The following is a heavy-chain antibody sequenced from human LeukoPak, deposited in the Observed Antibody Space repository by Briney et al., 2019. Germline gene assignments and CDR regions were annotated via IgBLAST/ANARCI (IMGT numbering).Heavy chain of an antibody. Sequence: GGSLRLSCAASGFTFSDYYMSWIRQAPGKGLEWVSYISSGGTTIYYTDSVKGRFTISRDNAKNSLSLQINSLRAEDTAIYYCARHGGDYEDYFDYWGQGTLVTVSS. J-gene: IGHJ4*02. D-gene: IGHD3-22*01. CDR3: ARHGGDYEDYFDY. CDR2: ISSGGTTI. CDR1: GFTFSDYY. V-gene: IGHV3-11*01.